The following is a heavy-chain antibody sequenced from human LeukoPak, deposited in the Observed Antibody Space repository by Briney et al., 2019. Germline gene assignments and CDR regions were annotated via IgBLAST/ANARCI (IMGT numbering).Heavy chain of an antibody. CDR3: ARGDGGNSGRYFDY. V-gene: IGHV3-21*01. J-gene: IGHJ4*02. CDR2: ITSRSYI. Sequence: GGSLRLSCAAPGFTFSSYGMTWVRQAPGKGLEWVSSITSRSYIYYADSVKGRFTISRDNSKNTLYLQMNSLRAEDTAVYYCARGDGGNSGRYFDYWGQGTLVTVSS. D-gene: IGHD4-23*01. CDR1: GFTFSSYG.